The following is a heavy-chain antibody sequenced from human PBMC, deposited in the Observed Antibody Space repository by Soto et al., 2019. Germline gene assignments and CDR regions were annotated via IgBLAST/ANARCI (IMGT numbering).Heavy chain of an antibody. V-gene: IGHV3-23*05. CDR2: IDNSGGIT. CDR1: GFTFSTYA. J-gene: IGHJ4*02. CDR3: AKGGYNYVFLFEC. D-gene: IGHD5-18*01. Sequence: PGGSLRLSCAASGFTFSTYAMSWVRQAPGKGLEWVSTIDNSGGITYYADSVKGRFTISRDNSKNTLYLQMNSLRAEDTAVYYCAKGGYNYVFLFECWGQGTRVTVSS.